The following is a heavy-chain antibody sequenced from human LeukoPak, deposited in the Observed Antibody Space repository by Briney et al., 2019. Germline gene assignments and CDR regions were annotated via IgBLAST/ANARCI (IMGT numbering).Heavy chain of an antibody. J-gene: IGHJ3*01. D-gene: IGHD5-24*01. Sequence: GGSLRLSCAASGFTFSGSAMSWVRQAPGKGLEWVSLISFSGGNTYYADSAKGRFTISRDNSKDTLYLQMNSLRAEDTAIYYCARDIQLSTWGLGTMVTVSS. CDR2: ISFSGGNT. CDR1: GFTFSGSA. CDR3: ARDIQLST. V-gene: IGHV3-23*01.